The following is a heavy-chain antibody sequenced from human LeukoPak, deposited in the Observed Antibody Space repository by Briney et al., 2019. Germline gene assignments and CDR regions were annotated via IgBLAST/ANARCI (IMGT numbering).Heavy chain of an antibody. CDR3: TRGYYDFWSGLNWFDP. Sequence: SETLSLTCTVSGGSISSYYWSWIRQPPGKGVEYIGYIYYSGSPNYNPSLKSRVTISVDTSKNQFSLKLTSVTAADTAVYYCTRGYYDFWSGLNWFDPWGQGTLVTVSS. D-gene: IGHD3-3*01. CDR2: IYYSGSP. CDR1: GGSISSYY. J-gene: IGHJ5*02. V-gene: IGHV4-59*01.